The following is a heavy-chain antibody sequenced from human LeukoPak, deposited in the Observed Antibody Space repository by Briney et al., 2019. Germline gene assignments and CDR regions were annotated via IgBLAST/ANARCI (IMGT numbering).Heavy chain of an antibody. D-gene: IGHD3-9*01. CDR2: TYYRSQWYN. CDR3: ARDPYFNWLYYFDY. J-gene: IGHJ4*02. V-gene: IGHV6-1*01. Sequence: SQTLSLTCAISGYSVSSNSAAWNWIRQSPSRGLEWLGRTYYRSQWYNDYAVSVKSRLTINPDTSKNQFSLQLNSVTPEDTAVYYCARDPYFNWLYYFDYWGQGTLVTVSS. CDR1: GYSVSSNSAA.